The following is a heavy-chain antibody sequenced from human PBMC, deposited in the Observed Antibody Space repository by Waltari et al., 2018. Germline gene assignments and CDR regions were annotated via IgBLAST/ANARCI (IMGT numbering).Heavy chain of an antibody. CDR2: ISYDGSNK. CDR3: ARVSDSTLRYFDY. Sequence: QVQLVESGGGVVQPGRSLSLSCAASGFTFSSYAMHWVRQAPGKGLEWVAVISYDGSNKYYADSVKCRFTISRDNSKNTLYLQMNSLRAEDTAVYYCARVSDSTLRYFDYWGQGTLVTVSS. CDR1: GFTFSSYA. D-gene: IGHD2-2*01. V-gene: IGHV3-30*01. J-gene: IGHJ4*02.